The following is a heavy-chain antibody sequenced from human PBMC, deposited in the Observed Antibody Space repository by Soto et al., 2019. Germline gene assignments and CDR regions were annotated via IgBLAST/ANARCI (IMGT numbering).Heavy chain of an antibody. Sequence: EVQLVESGGGLVQPGRSLRLSCAASGFSFDDYDMPWVRQAPGKGLEWVSGISWSSVTFDYADSVKGRFTISRDNAKNSLYLQMNSLRAEDTAFYYCAKDHDEDFGYDLDYFDYWGQGTLVTVSS. CDR3: AKDHDEDFGYDLDYFDY. J-gene: IGHJ4*02. D-gene: IGHD5-12*01. CDR2: ISWSSVTF. CDR1: GFSFDDYD. V-gene: IGHV3-9*01.